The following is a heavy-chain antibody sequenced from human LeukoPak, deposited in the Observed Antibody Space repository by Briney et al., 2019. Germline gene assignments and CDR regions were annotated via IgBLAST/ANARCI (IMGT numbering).Heavy chain of an antibody. V-gene: IGHV5-51*01. D-gene: IGHD2-2*01. Sequence: GESLKISCKGSGYSFSRYWIGWVRQMPGKGLEWMGIIYPGDSDTRYSPSFQGQVTISADKSISTAYLQWSSLKASDTAMYYCARILQPAERGALDIWGQGTMVTVSS. CDR2: IYPGDSDT. CDR1: GYSFSRYW. CDR3: ARILQPAERGALDI. J-gene: IGHJ3*02.